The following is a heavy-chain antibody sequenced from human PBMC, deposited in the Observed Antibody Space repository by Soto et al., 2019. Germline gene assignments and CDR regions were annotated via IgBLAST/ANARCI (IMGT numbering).Heavy chain of an antibody. CDR2: IYHSGST. J-gene: IGHJ6*02. V-gene: IGHV4-4*02. CDR1: GGSISSSNW. Sequence: QVQLQESGPGLVKPSGTLFLTCAVSGGSISSSNWWSWVRKPPGKGLEWIGEIYHSGSTNYNPSLKSRVTISVDKSKNQFSLKLSSVTAADTAVYYCASLRIGLYYGMDVWGQGTTVTVSS. CDR3: ASLRIGLYYGMDV.